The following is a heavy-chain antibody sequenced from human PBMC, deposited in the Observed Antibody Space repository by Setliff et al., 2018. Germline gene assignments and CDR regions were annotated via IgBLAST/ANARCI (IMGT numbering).Heavy chain of an antibody. CDR3: ARGPWSSGTSHIDS. Sequence: ASVKVSCKASGYTFTGYYMHWVRQAPGQGLEWMGWLNPNNGGTHYAQRFQGRVTMTRDTSISTAYMDLSRLRSDDTAVYYCARGPWSSGTSHIDSWGQGTPVTVSS. D-gene: IGHD1-26*01. V-gene: IGHV1-2*02. CDR2: LNPNNGGT. J-gene: IGHJ4*02. CDR1: GYTFTGYY.